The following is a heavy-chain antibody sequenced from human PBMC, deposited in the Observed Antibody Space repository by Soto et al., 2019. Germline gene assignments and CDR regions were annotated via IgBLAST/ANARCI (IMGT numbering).Heavy chain of an antibody. CDR1: GGSISTYY. CDR3: ARRYSSSFDY. J-gene: IGHJ4*02. V-gene: IGHV4-59*08. Sequence: SETLSLTCTVSGGSISTYYWSWIRQPPGKGLEWIGYIYYSGSTNYNPSLKSRVTISVDASKNQFSLKLSSVTAADTAVYYCARRYSSSFDYWGQGTLVTVSS. CDR2: IYYSGST. D-gene: IGHD6-13*01.